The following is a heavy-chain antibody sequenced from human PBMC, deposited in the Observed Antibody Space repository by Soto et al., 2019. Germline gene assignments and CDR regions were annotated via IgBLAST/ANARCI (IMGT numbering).Heavy chain of an antibody. CDR1: GFTLTSCA. J-gene: IGHJ5*02. Sequence: EVQLFESGGGLVQPGGSLRLSCAASGFTLTSCAMSWVRQTPGKGLEWVSALGRSGGATYYADSVKGRFTISRDTSTNTLYLQMTNLRADDTAIYYCAKGEMATIRNSFDPWGQGTLVTVSS. CDR2: LGRSGGAT. V-gene: IGHV3-23*01. CDR3: AKGEMATIRNSFDP. D-gene: IGHD5-12*01.